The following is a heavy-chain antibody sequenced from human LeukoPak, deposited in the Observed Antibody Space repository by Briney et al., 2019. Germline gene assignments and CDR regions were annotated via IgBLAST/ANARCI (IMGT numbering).Heavy chain of an antibody. Sequence: ASVKVSCKASGYTFTSYFMHWVRQAPGQGLEWMGIINPSGGSTSYAQKFQGRVTMTRDTSTSTVYMELNSLRAEDTAVYYCARISITIFGVVSVPADYWGQGTLVTVSS. D-gene: IGHD3-3*01. V-gene: IGHV1-46*01. CDR3: ARISITIFGVVSVPADY. CDR1: GYTFTSYF. CDR2: INPSGGST. J-gene: IGHJ4*02.